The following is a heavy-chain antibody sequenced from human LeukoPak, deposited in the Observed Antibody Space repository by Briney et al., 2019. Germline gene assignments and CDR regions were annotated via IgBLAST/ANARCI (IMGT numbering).Heavy chain of an antibody. CDR3: VRRGYYSGSYID. CDR2: ISGNGGTT. D-gene: IGHD3-10*01. V-gene: IGHV3-64D*06. Sequence: PGGSLRLSCSASGFPFSNYAMHWGRHAPGQRLEYVSDISGNGGTTYYADSVKRRLTISRDNSKNTLYLQMSSLKTEGTAGYFCVRRGYYSGSYIDWGQGTLVTVSS. J-gene: IGHJ4*01. CDR1: GFPFSNYA.